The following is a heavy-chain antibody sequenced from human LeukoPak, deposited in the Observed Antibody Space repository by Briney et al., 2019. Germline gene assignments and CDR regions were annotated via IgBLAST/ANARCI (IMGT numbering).Heavy chain of an antibody. CDR1: GFTFSSYS. CDR2: ISSSSSYI. D-gene: IGHD2-8*01. J-gene: IGHJ6*02. CDR3: ARDPRYAIHGMDV. Sequence: GGSLRLSCAASGFTFSSYSMNWVREAPGKGLEGVSSISSSSSYIYYADSVKGRFTTSRDNAKNSLYLQMNSLRAEDTAVYYCARDPRYAIHGMDVWGQGTTVTVSS. V-gene: IGHV3-21*01.